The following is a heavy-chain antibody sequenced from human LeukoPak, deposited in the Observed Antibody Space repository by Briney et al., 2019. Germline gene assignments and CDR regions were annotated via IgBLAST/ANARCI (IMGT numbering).Heavy chain of an antibody. CDR1: GGSISSYY. V-gene: IGHV4-59*01. J-gene: IGHJ6*03. CDR3: ARSGGYSYGFSTDYYMDV. D-gene: IGHD5-18*01. CDR2: IYYSGST. Sequence: PSETLSLTCTVSGGSISSYYWSWLRQPPGKGLEWIGYIYYSGSTNYNPSLKSRVTISVDTSKNQFSLKLSSVTAADTAVYYCARSGGYSYGFSTDYYMDVWGKGTTVTVSS.